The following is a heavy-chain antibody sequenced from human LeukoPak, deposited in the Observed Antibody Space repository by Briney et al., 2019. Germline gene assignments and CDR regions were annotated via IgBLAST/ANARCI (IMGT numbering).Heavy chain of an antibody. Sequence: SETLSLTCTVSGGSISSYYWSWIRQPPGKGLEWIGYIYYSGSTNYNPSLKSRVTISVDTSKNQFSLKLSSVTAADTAVYYCARGSVEQWLVPMDYWGQGTLVTVSS. D-gene: IGHD6-19*01. CDR1: GGSISSYY. CDR2: IYYSGST. J-gene: IGHJ4*02. CDR3: ARGSVEQWLVPMDY. V-gene: IGHV4-59*01.